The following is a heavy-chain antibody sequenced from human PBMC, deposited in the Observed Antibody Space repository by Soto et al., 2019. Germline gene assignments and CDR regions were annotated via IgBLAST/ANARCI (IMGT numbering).Heavy chain of an antibody. D-gene: IGHD6-6*01. CDR1: GFTFSSYG. Sequence: LRLSCAASGFTFSSYGMHWVRQAPGKGLEWVAVIWYDGSNKYYADSVKGRFTISRDNSKNTLYLQMNSLRAEDTAVYYCAREIAARPNYYYYYGMDVWGQGTTVTVSS. CDR2: IWYDGSNK. V-gene: IGHV3-33*01. J-gene: IGHJ6*02. CDR3: AREIAARPNYYYYYGMDV.